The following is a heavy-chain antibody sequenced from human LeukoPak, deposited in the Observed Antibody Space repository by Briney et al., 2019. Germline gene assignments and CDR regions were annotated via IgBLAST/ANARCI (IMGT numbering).Heavy chain of an antibody. CDR2: INPNSGGT. V-gene: IGHV1-2*02. CDR1: GYTFTGYY. Sequence: ASVKVSCKASGYTFTGYYMHWVRQAPGQGLEWMGWINPNSGGTSYAQKFQGRVTMTRDTSISTAYMELSRLRSDDTAVYYCALTYYDFWSGYSADAFDIWGQGTMVTVSS. J-gene: IGHJ3*02. D-gene: IGHD3-3*01. CDR3: ALTYYDFWSGYSADAFDI.